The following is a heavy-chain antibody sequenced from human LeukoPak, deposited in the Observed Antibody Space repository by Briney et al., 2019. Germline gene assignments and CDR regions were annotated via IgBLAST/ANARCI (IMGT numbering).Heavy chain of an antibody. Sequence: ASVKVSCKASGYTFTGYYIHWVRQAPGQGLEWMGWINPNSGGTNYAQKFQGWVTMTRDTSISTAYMELSRLRSDDTAVYYCARSLNRVWFGELLFAYWGQGTLVTVSS. J-gene: IGHJ4*02. V-gene: IGHV1-2*04. CDR1: GYTFTGYY. CDR3: ARSLNRVWFGELLFAY. D-gene: IGHD3-10*01. CDR2: INPNSGGT.